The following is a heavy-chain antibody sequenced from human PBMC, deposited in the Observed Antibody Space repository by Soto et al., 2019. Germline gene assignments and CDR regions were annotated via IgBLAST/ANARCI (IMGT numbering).Heavy chain of an antibody. Sequence: GGSLRLSCAASGFTFSSYAMSWVRQAPGKGLEWVSAISGSGGSTYYADSVKGRFTISRDNSKNTLYLQMNSLRAEDTAVYYCAKDPVVGATPPPAFDYWGQGTLVTVSS. D-gene: IGHD1-26*01. CDR1: GFTFSSYA. CDR2: ISGSGGST. V-gene: IGHV3-23*01. J-gene: IGHJ4*02. CDR3: AKDPVVGATPPPAFDY.